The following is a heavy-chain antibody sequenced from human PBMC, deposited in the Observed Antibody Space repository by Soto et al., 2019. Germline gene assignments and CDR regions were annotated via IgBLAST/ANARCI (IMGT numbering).Heavy chain of an antibody. V-gene: IGHV3-48*02. Sequence: EVQLVESGGGLVQPGGSLRLSCAASGFTFSSYSMIWVRQAPGKGLEWVSYISRSSSTIYYADSVKGRLTISRDNAKNSLYLQMNSLRDEDTAMYYCARGGSSGYRFFDYSGQGTLVTVSS. CDR2: ISRSSSTI. CDR3: ARGGSSGYRFFDY. CDR1: GFTFSSYS. J-gene: IGHJ4*02. D-gene: IGHD3-22*01.